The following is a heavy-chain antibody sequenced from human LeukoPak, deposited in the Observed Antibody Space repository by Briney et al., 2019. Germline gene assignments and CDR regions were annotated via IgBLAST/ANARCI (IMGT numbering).Heavy chain of an antibody. J-gene: IGHJ6*04. Sequence: GGYLRLSCAASGFTFDNYAMSWLRQARGEGLEWVSSIIASGGSTYYADSVKGRFTISRDKSNKILYLQMNSLRAEDTAVYYCAKCFSMIRGLRGTYYYYGMDVWGRGTTVTVSS. D-gene: IGHD3-10*01. CDR3: AKCFSMIRGLRGTYYYYGMDV. CDR1: GFTFDNYA. V-gene: IGHV3-23*01. CDR2: IIASGGST.